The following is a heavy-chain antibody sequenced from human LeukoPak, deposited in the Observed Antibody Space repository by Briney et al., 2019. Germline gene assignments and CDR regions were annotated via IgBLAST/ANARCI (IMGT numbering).Heavy chain of an antibody. J-gene: IGHJ6*03. Sequence: PSETLSLTCTVSGGSISSSSYYWGWIRQPPGKGLEWIGSIYYSGSTYYNPSLKSRVTISVDTSKNQFSLKLSSVTAADTAVYYCARDYRDIVVVPAAILYYYYMDVWGKGTTVTVSS. V-gene: IGHV4-39*02. CDR2: IYYSGST. CDR1: GGSISSSSYY. CDR3: ARDYRDIVVVPAAILYYYYMDV. D-gene: IGHD2-2*02.